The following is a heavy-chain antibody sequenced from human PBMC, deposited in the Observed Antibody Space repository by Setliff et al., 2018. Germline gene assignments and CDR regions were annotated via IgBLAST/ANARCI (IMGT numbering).Heavy chain of an antibody. CDR2: IRSKAYGGTT. CDR1: GFTFGDYA. Sequence: PGESLKISCTASGFTFGDYAMSWVRQAPGKGLEWVGFIRSKAYGGTTEYAASVKGRFTISRDDSKSIAYLQMNSLKTEDTAVYYCTRRGSTSTNRFDPWGQGTLVTVSS. J-gene: IGHJ5*02. V-gene: IGHV3-49*04. CDR3: TRRGSTSTNRFDP. D-gene: IGHD2-2*01.